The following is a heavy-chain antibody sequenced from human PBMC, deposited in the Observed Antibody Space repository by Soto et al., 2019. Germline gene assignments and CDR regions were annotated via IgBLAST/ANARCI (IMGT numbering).Heavy chain of an antibody. CDR1: RFTFSSYG. CDR3: AKASSSWDGYYYYGMDV. Sequence: QVQLVESGGGVVQPGRSLRLSCAASRFTFSSYGIHWVRQAPGKGLEWVAVISYDGSNKYYADSVKGRFTISRDNSKHTLYLQMDSLRAEDSAVYYCAKASSSWDGYYYYGMDVWGPGTTVTVSS. J-gene: IGHJ6*02. V-gene: IGHV3-30*18. CDR2: ISYDGSNK. D-gene: IGHD6-13*01.